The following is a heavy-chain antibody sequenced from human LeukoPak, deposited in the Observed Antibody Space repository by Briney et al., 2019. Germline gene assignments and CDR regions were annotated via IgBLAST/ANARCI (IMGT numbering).Heavy chain of an antibody. V-gene: IGHV3-7*01. CDR3: ARVWELSYDY. CDR2: IKQDGGEE. Sequence: GGSLRLSCAASGFTFSSYWMSWVRQAPGKGLEWVANIKQDGGEEYYVDSVKGRFTISRDNAKDSMYLQMNGLRPEDTAVYYCARVWELSYDYWGQGTLVTVSS. J-gene: IGHJ4*02. D-gene: IGHD1-26*01. CDR1: GFTFSSYW.